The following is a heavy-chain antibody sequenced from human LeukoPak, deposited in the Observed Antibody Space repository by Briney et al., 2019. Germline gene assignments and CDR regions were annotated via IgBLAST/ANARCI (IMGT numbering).Heavy chain of an antibody. Sequence: PETLSLTRTLSGGSTTSSSDYWGWIRHPPGKGLEWIVSIYYSGSTYYNPYLKNRVTISVDTSKNQFSLKLSSVTAADTAVYDCARGYRSGWNYYYYMDVWRKGSTVAVSS. CDR3: ARGYRSGWNYYYYMDV. J-gene: IGHJ6*03. CDR2: IYYSGST. D-gene: IGHD6-19*01. V-gene: IGHV4-39*07. CDR1: GGSTTSSSDY.